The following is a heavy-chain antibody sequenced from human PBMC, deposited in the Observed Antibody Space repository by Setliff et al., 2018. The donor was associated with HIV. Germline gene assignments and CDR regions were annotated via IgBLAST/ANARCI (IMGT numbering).Heavy chain of an antibody. V-gene: IGHV4-61*08. J-gene: IGHJ4*02. CDR2: INHSGST. CDR1: GDSITSGGFY. CDR3: ARAYFGSGIYY. D-gene: IGHD3-10*01. Sequence: SETLSLTCTVSGDSITSGGFYCNWFRQHPGKGLEWIGEINHSGSTNYNPSLKSRVTISVDTSKNQFSLKLYSVTAADTAVYYCARAYFGSGIYYWGQGTPVTVSS.